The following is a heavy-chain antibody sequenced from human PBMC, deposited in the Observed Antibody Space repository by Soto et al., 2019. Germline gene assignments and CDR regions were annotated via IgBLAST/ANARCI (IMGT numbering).Heavy chain of an antibody. CDR3: AREMSGYFDY. D-gene: IGHD3-3*01. V-gene: IGHV1-46*01. CDR2: INPSGGST. Sequence: ASVKVSCEASGYTFTSYHMHWLRQAPGQGLEWMGIINPSGGSTSYAQKFQGRVTMTRDTSTSTVYMELSSLRSEDTAVYYCAREMSGYFDYWGQGTLVTVSS. CDR1: GYTFTSYH. J-gene: IGHJ4*02.